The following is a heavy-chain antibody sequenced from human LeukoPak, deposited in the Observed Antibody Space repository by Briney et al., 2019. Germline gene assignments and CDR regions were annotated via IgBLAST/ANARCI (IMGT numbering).Heavy chain of an antibody. V-gene: IGHV3-49*04. Sequence: PGGSLRLSCAASGFTVSTNYMSWVRQAPGKGLEWVGFIRSKAYGGTTEYAASVKGRFTISRDDSKSIAYLQMNSLKTEDTAVYYCTRVDSYEAFDIWGQGTMVTVSS. J-gene: IGHJ3*02. CDR1: GFTVSTNY. CDR2: IRSKAYGGTT. CDR3: TRVDSYEAFDI. D-gene: IGHD5-18*01.